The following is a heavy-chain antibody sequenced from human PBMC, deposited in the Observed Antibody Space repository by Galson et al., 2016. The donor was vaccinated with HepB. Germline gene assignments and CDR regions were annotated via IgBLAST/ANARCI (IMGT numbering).Heavy chain of an antibody. CDR2: VSQGGST. CDR1: GASVASVEW. D-gene: IGHD3-16*01. J-gene: IGHJ5*02. V-gene: IGHV4-4*02. Sequence: SETLSLTCTVSGASVASVEWFTWVRQAPGKGLEWVGDVSQGGSTNYHPSLKNRVGISVDSPRNQFYMNLHYVTASDTAVYYCATRHFHVFAWGRGTLVTVSA. CDR3: ATRHFHVFA.